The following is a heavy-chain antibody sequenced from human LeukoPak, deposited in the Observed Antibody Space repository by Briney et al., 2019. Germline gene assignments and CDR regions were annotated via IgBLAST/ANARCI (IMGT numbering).Heavy chain of an antibody. D-gene: IGHD3-10*02. CDR3: AELGITMIGGV. CDR2: INHSGST. J-gene: IGHJ6*04. CDR1: GGSYSGYY. V-gene: IGHV4-34*01. Sequence: PSETLSLTCAVYGGSYSGYYWSWIRQPPGKGLEWIGEINHSGSTNYNPSLKSRVTISVDTSKNQFSLKLSSVTAADTAVYYCAELGITMIGGVWGKGTTVTISS.